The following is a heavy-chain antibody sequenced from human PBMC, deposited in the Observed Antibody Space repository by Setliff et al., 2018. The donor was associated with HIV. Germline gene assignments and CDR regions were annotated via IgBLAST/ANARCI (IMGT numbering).Heavy chain of an antibody. D-gene: IGHD3-3*01. J-gene: IGHJ3*01. CDR2: ISYDGTSK. Sequence: PGGSLRLSCEASESTFYAMHWVRQAPGKGLEWLAVISYDGTSKYYADSVQGRFTLSRDNSRNTVYLQMNDLRAEDTALYYCVRDLMPIVSGEISPDAFGVWGQGTMVTVSS. CDR3: VRDLMPIVSGEISPDAFGV. V-gene: IGHV3-30*04. CDR1: ESTFYA.